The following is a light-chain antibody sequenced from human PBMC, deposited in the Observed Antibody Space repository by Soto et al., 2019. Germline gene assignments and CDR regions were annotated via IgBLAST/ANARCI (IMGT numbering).Light chain of an antibody. V-gene: IGKV1-5*01. J-gene: IGKJ5*01. CDR2: AAS. CDR3: QQYYSYPIT. Sequence: DVQRTMSHKTLSASVGDRDTITCRASQSISSWLAWYQQKPGKAPKLLIYAASTLQSGVPSRFSGSGSGTDFTLTISCLQSEDFATYYCQQYYSYPITFGQGTRLEI. CDR1: QSISSW.